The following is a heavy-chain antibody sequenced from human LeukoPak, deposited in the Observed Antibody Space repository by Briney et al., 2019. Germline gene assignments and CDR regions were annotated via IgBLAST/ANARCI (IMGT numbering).Heavy chain of an antibody. CDR2: INPNSGCT. V-gene: IGHV1-2*02. Sequence: GSVKVSCKASGYSFTGYNMHWVRQAPGQGLEWMGWINPNSGCTKYAQKFQGRFTMTRDTSISTAYMELSRLRSDDTAVYYCARDGVGIDVCDYWGQGTLVTVSA. CDR3: ARDGVGIDVCDY. J-gene: IGHJ4*02. CDR1: GYSFTGYN. D-gene: IGHD3-16*01.